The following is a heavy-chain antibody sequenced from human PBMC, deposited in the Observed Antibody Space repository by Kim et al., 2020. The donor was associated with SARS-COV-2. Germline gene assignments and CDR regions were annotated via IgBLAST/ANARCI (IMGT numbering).Heavy chain of an antibody. V-gene: IGHV4-34*01. CDR2: INHGGST. D-gene: IGHD3-22*01. CDR3: ARGPRYYDSSGYPSPRDY. CDR1: GGSFSGYY. Sequence: SETLSLTCAVYGGSFSGYYWSWIRQPPGKGLEWIGEINHGGSTNYNPSLKSRVTISVDTSKNQFSLKLSSVTAADTAVYYCARGPRYYDSSGYPSPRDYWGQGTLVTVSS. J-gene: IGHJ4*02.